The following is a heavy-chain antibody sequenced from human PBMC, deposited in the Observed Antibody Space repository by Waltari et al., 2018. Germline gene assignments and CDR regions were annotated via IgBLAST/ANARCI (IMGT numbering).Heavy chain of an antibody. J-gene: IGHJ3*02. Sequence: EVQLVQSGAEVKKPGESLKISCKGSGYSFTSSWIGWVRQMPGKGREWMGIIFPGDSDTRDSPAVQVQGTIAADKSISTAYLQWSSLKSSDTAMYYCARGGAEHMVVVTLAFDIWGQGTMVTVSS. V-gene: IGHV5-51*03. CDR1: GYSFTSSW. CDR3: ARGGAEHMVVVTLAFDI. D-gene: IGHD2-21*02. CDR2: IFPGDSDT.